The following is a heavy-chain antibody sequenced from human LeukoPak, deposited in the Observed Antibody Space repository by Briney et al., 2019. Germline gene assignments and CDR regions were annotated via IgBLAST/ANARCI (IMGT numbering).Heavy chain of an antibody. CDR1: GGSFSGYY. CDR3: ARPGYCGTTTCMYYFDC. D-gene: IGHD2-2*01. V-gene: IGHV4-34*01. J-gene: IGHJ4*02. CDR2: INHSGST. Sequence: PSETLSLTCAVYGGSFSGYYWSWIRQPPGKGLEWIGEINHSGSTNYNPSLKSRVTISVDTSKNQFSLKLSSVTAADTAVYFCARPGYCGTTTCMYYFDCWGPGTLVTVSS.